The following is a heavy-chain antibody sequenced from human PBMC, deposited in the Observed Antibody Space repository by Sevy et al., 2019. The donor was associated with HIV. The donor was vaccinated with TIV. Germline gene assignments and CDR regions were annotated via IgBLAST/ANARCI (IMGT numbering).Heavy chain of an antibody. CDR3: ARGRGTTVTTTLNYYYAKDV. J-gene: IGHJ6*02. V-gene: IGHV4-61*01. Sequence: SETLSLTCAVSGGSVRSDNYYWSWIRQPPGKGLEWIGYVSYGGSTNYSPSLKSRVTISIDTSKNQFSLKLSSVTAADTAVYYCARGRGTTVTTTLNYYYAKDVWGQGTTVTVSS. CDR1: GGSVRSDNYY. D-gene: IGHD4-4*01. CDR2: VSYGGST.